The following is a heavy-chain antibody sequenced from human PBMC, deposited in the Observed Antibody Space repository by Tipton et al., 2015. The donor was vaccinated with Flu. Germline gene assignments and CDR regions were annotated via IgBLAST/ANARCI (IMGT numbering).Heavy chain of an antibody. Sequence: TLSLTCAVYDGSFSGYYWSWIRQPPGKGLEWIGEINHSGSTYYSPSLKSRVTISADTSNNQFSLRLSSVTAADTAMYYCTRSLRNSSGSPGYWGQGTLVTVSS. CDR2: INHSGST. D-gene: IGHD3-22*01. CDR3: TRSLRNSSGSPGY. CDR1: DGSFSGYY. J-gene: IGHJ4*02. V-gene: IGHV4-34*01.